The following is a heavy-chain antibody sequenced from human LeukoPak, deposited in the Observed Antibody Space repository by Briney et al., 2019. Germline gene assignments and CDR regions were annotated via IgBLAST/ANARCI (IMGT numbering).Heavy chain of an antibody. CDR3: ARVHYDISTDYYNVYHFDH. Sequence: GGSLRLSCAASGFTFSSYWMHWVRQAPGEGLVWVSFINSNGSSTGYADSVRGRFTVSRDNAKNTLYLHMNSLRVEDTAVYYCARVHYDISTDYYNVYHFDHSGQGTPVTVSS. J-gene: IGHJ4*02. V-gene: IGHV3-74*01. D-gene: IGHD3-9*01. CDR2: INSNGSST. CDR1: GFTFSSYW.